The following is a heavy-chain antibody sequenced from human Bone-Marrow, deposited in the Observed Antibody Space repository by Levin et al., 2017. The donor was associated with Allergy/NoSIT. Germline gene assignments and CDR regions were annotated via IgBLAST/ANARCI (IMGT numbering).Heavy chain of an antibody. CDR1: GFTFSSCG. CDR2: ISFDGSNK. V-gene: IGHV3-30*18. J-gene: IGHJ6*02. Sequence: GGSLRLSCAASGFTFSSCGMHWVRQAPGKGLEWVALISFDGSNKYYADSVKGRFTISRDNSKNTLYLQINSLRAEDTALYYCAKGDMIRGVLSSRGNHQYYYDMDVWGQGTTVTVSS. D-gene: IGHD3-10*01. CDR3: AKGDMIRGVLSSRGNHQYYYDMDV.